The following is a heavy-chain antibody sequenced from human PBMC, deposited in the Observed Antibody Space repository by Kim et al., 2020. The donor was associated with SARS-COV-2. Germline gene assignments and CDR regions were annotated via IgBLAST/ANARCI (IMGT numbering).Heavy chain of an antibody. CDR3: AKARAGHCTGGSCSRFEY. V-gene: IGHV3-23*01. CDR2: ITGTGGDT. Sequence: GGSLRLSCAASGFTFSSYAMAWVRQAPGKGLEWVSTITGTGGDTYSADSMKGRFTISRDNSKNTLYLQLNTLRADDTAVYYCAKARAGHCTGGSCSRFEYWGQGTLVTVSS. CDR1: GFTFSSYA. J-gene: IGHJ4*02. D-gene: IGHD2-15*01.